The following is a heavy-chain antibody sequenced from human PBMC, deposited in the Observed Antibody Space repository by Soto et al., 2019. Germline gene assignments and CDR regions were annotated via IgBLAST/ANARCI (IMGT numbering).Heavy chain of an antibody. D-gene: IGHD3-10*01. J-gene: IGHJ6*03. Sequence: EVQLVESGGGLVKPGGSLRLSCAASGFTFSSYSMNWVRQAPGKGLEWVSSISSSSNFISYGDSVKGRFTISRDNAKNSLYLQLSSLTAEDTTVYYCARDRDYYYYYMDVWGKGTTVTVSS. V-gene: IGHV3-21*01. CDR3: ARDRDYYYYYMDV. CDR2: ISSSSNFI. CDR1: GFTFSSYS.